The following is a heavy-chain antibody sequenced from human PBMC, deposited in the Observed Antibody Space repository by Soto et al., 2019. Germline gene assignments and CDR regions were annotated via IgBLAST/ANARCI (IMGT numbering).Heavy chain of an antibody. Sequence: SETLSLTCTVSGDTITEYYWSWIRQPPGKGLEWIGYIYHSGSTYYNPSLKSRVTISIDTSKTQFSLKLSSVTAADTAVYYCARASRNYFDYWGQGTLVTVSS. CDR1: GDTITEYY. J-gene: IGHJ4*02. CDR2: IYHSGST. CDR3: ARASRNYFDY. V-gene: IGHV4-59*01.